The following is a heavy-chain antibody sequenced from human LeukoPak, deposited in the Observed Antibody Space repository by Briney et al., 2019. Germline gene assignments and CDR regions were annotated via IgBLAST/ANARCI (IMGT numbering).Heavy chain of an antibody. J-gene: IGHJ4*02. CDR3: AREGDIVATILFDY. Sequence: PGGSLRLSCAASGFTFSSYSMNWVRQAPGKGLEWVSSISSSSSYIYYADSVKGRFTISRDNAKNSLYLQMNSLRAEDTAVYYCAREGDIVATILFDYWGQGTLVTVSS. D-gene: IGHD5-12*01. CDR2: ISSSSSYI. V-gene: IGHV3-21*01. CDR1: GFTFSSYS.